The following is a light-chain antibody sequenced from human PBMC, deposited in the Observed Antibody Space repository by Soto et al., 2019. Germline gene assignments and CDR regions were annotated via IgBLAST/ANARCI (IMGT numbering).Light chain of an antibody. J-gene: IGKJ5*01. CDR3: QQYNNWPRT. CDR1: QSISSN. V-gene: IGKV3-15*01. Sequence: EIVMTQSPATLSVSPGERATLSGRASQSISSNLAWYQQKPGQAPRLLMFRTSSRATGFPARFSGSGSGTEFTLTISSLQSEDFAVYYCQQYNNWPRTFGQGTRLEIK. CDR2: RTS.